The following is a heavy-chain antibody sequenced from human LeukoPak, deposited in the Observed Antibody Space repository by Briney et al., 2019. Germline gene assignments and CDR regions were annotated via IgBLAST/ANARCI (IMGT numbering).Heavy chain of an antibody. V-gene: IGHV1-8*03. D-gene: IGHD6-6*01. CDR3: ARARSIAARPKIRYYFDY. CDR2: MNPNSGNT. CDR1: GYTFTGYY. Sequence: ASVKVSCKASGYTFTGYYMHWVRQAPGQGLEWMGWMNPNSGNTGYAQKFQGRVTITRNTSISTAYMELSSLRSEDTAVYYCARARSIAARPKIRYYFDYWGQGTLVTVSS. J-gene: IGHJ4*02.